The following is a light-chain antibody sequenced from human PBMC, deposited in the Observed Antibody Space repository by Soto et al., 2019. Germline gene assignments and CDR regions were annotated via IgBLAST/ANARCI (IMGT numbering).Light chain of an antibody. CDR1: QSVRSNY. J-gene: IGKJ5*01. Sequence: IGLTQSPGTLSLSPGERATLSCRASQSVRSNYLAWYQQKAGQAPRLLIYGASSRATGISDRFSGSGSGTDFTLTISRLEPEDFAVFYCQQYGSSHPTFGQGTRLEIK. CDR3: QQYGSSHPT. V-gene: IGKV3-20*01. CDR2: GAS.